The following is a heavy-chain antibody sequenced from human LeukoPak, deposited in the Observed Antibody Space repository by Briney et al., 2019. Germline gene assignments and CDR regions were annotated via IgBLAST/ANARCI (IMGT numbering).Heavy chain of an antibody. CDR1: GGSISAITYY. CDR2: MYYRGNT. D-gene: IGHD3-10*01. V-gene: IGHV4-39*01. J-gene: IGHJ6*03. Sequence: SETLSLTCTVSGGSISAITYYWGWIRQPPGKGLEWVGHMYYRGNTFYNPSLKSRVTISVDTSKNQFSLKLSSVTAADTAVYYCARVCGSGSYYNGYYYYYMDVWGKGTTVTISS. CDR3: ARVCGSGSYYNGYYYYYMDV.